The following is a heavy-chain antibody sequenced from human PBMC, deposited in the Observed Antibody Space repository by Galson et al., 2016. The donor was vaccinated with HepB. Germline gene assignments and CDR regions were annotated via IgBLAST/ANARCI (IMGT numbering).Heavy chain of an antibody. Sequence: SLRLSCAASEFTFSNYAMHWVRQTPGKGLEWVAVISYDGSIKYYADSVKGRFTISRDNSKNTLYLQMNSLRAEDTAVYYCARGWSHGSGSSYEAFDYWGQGTLVTVSS. D-gene: IGHD3-10*01. V-gene: IGHV3-30-3*01. CDR1: EFTFSNYA. CDR2: ISYDGSIK. CDR3: ARGWSHGSGSSYEAFDY. J-gene: IGHJ4*02.